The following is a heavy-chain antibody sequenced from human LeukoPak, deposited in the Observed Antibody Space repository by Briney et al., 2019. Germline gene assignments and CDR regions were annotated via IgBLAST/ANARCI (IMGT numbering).Heavy chain of an antibody. Sequence: PSETLSLTCTVSGGSISSGSYYWSWIRQPAGKGLEWIGRICTSGSTNYNPSLKSRVTISVDTSKNQFSLKLSSVTAADTAVYYCARVPARLPYYYGSGSADVWGKGTTVTVSS. J-gene: IGHJ6*04. CDR1: GGSISSGSYY. CDR2: ICTSGST. D-gene: IGHD3-10*01. CDR3: ARVPARLPYYYGSGSADV. V-gene: IGHV4-61*02.